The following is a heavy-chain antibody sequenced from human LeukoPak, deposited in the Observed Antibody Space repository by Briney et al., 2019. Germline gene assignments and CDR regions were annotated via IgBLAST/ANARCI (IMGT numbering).Heavy chain of an antibody. CDR3: ARHGQYYDFWSGYYPARYYYYYYMDV. D-gene: IGHD3-3*01. V-gene: IGHV1-8*01. J-gene: IGHJ6*03. CDR1: GYTFTSYD. Sequence: ASVKVSCKASGYTFTSYDINWVRQATGQGLEWMGWMNPNSGNTGYAQKFQGRVTMTRNTYISTAYMELSSLRSEDTAVYYCARHGQYYDFWSGYYPARYYYYYYMDVWGKGTTVTVSS. CDR2: MNPNSGNT.